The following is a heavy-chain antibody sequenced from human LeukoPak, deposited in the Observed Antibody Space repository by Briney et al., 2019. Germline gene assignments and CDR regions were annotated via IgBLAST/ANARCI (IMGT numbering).Heavy chain of an antibody. D-gene: IGHD2-15*01. CDR1: GYRFPTYW. CDR3: ARSGANDAFDI. J-gene: IGHJ3*02. V-gene: IGHV5-51*01. CDR2: IYPGDSDT. Sequence: GEFLKISCKGSGYRFPTYWIGWVRQMPGKGLEWMGIIYPGDSDTRYSPSFQGQVTISADKSFSTAYLQWSSLKASDTAMYYCARSGANDAFDIWGQGTMVTVSS.